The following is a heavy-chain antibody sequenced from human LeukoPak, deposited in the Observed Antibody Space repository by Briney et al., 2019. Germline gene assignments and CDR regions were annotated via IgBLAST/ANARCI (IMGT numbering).Heavy chain of an antibody. D-gene: IGHD2-15*01. V-gene: IGHV4-34*01. J-gene: IGHJ3*02. CDR3: ARDATYQDAFDI. Sequence: SETLSLTCAVYGGSFSDYYWSWIRQPPGKGLEWIGEINHSGSTNYNPSLKSRVAISVDTSKNQFSLKLSSVTAADTAVYYCARDATYQDAFDIWGQGTMVTVSS. CDR1: GGSFSDYY. CDR2: INHSGST.